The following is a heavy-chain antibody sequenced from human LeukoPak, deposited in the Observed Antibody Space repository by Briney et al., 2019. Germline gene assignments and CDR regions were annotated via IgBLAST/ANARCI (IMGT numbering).Heavy chain of an antibody. CDR1: GFTFNSYW. D-gene: IGHD3-16*01. Sequence: PGGSLRLSCAASGFTFNSYWMNWVRQAPGKGLEWVANIKRDGSEKYYVDSVKGRFTISRDNAKNSLYLQMNSLRAEDTAVYYCARDITFGGVYYYYYYGMDVWGQGTTVTVSS. CDR3: ARDITFGGVYYYYYYGMDV. V-gene: IGHV3-7*01. CDR2: IKRDGSEK. J-gene: IGHJ6*02.